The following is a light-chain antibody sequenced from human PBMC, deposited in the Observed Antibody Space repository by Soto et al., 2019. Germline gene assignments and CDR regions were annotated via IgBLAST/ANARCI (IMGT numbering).Light chain of an antibody. CDR2: DAS. V-gene: IGKV1-39*01. J-gene: IGKJ5*01. CDR1: QGIISY. CDR3: QQSYSIPPIT. Sequence: IQLTQSPSSLSASIGDRVTLACRASQGIISYLVWYQQKPGKAPKLLIHDASSLESGVPSRFSGSGSGTDFTLSISSLQPEDFATYFCQQSYSIPPITFGQGTRLEIK.